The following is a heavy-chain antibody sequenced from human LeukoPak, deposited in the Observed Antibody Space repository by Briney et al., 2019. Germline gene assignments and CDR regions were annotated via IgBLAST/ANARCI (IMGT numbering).Heavy chain of an antibody. CDR2: IRYDGSNK. CDR1: GFTFSSYG. J-gene: IGHJ4*02. D-gene: IGHD7-27*01. V-gene: IGHV3-30*02. Sequence: GGSLRLSCAASGFTFSSYGMHWVRQAPGKGLEWVAFIRYDGSNKYYADSVKGRFTISRDNAKNSLYLEINSLRAEDTAVYYCARDNWGPDYWGQGILVTVSS. CDR3: ARDNWGPDY.